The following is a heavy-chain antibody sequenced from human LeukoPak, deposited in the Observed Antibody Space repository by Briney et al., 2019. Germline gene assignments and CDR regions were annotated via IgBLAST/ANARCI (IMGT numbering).Heavy chain of an antibody. J-gene: IGHJ4*02. CDR3: AKGCRHYDFWSGYYPTALFYFDY. CDR2: ISGSGGST. Sequence: GGSLRLSCAASGFTFSSYAMSWVRRAPGKGLEWVSAISGSGGSTYYADSVKGRFTISRDNSKTTLYLQMNSLRAEDTAVYYCAKGCRHYDFWSGYYPTALFYFDYWGQGTLVTVSS. V-gene: IGHV3-23*01. D-gene: IGHD3-3*01. CDR1: GFTFSSYA.